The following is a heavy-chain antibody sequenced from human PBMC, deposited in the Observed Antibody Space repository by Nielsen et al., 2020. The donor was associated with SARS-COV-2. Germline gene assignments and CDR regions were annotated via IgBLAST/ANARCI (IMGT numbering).Heavy chain of an antibody. CDR3: ARGRWGPSRLLKYYFYAMDV. V-gene: IGHV4-34*01. Sequence: RQAPGKGLDWIGQIEHNGITKYGPSLKSRVTISVDTSKNQFSLKVSSATAADTAVYYCARGRWGPSRLLKYYFYAMDVWGEGTTVTVSS. D-gene: IGHD7-27*01. CDR2: IEHNGIT. J-gene: IGHJ6*04.